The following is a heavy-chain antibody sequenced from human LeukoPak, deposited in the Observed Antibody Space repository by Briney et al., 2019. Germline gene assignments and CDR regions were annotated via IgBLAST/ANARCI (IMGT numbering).Heavy chain of an antibody. D-gene: IGHD1-14*01. CDR1: GYTFTGYY. Sequence: SCKTSGYTFTGYYMHWVRQAPGKGLEWVAVIWYDGSNKYYADSVKGRFTISRDNSKNTLYLQMNSLRAEDTAVYYCARDQYGMLDYWGQGTLVTVSS. J-gene: IGHJ4*02. V-gene: IGHV3-33*01. CDR2: IWYDGSNK. CDR3: ARDQYGMLDY.